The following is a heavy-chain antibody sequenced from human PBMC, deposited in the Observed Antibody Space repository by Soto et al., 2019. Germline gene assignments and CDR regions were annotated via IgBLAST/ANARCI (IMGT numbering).Heavy chain of an antibody. CDR3: TRDLGGSSTNFDY. Sequence: QVPLVQSGTEVKKAGDSEKVACKASGYTFSTLGITWVRQAPGQGLEWMGWISAYNGNTNYAQRLQGRVTLTTDTSTSTAYMDLRSLTSDDTAVYYCTRDLGGSSTNFDYSGQGTLVIVSS. CDR2: ISAYNGNT. V-gene: IGHV1-18*01. D-gene: IGHD2-15*01. CDR1: GYTFSTLG. J-gene: IGHJ4*02.